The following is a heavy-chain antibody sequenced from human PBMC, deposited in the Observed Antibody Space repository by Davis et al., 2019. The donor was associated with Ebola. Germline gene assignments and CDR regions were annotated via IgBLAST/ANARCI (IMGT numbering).Heavy chain of an antibody. Sequence: GESLKISCAASGFTFSSYSMNWVRQAPGKGLEWVSSISSSSSYIYYADSVKGRFTISRDNAKNSLYLQMNSLRAEDTAVYYCARAYDSSGYYEYFDYWGQGTLLTVSS. CDR2: ISSSSSYI. J-gene: IGHJ4*02. CDR3: ARAYDSSGYYEYFDY. V-gene: IGHV3-21*01. D-gene: IGHD3-22*01. CDR1: GFTFSSYS.